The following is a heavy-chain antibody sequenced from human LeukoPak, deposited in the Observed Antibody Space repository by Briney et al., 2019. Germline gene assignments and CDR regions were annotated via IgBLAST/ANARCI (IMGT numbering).Heavy chain of an antibody. Sequence: GESLKISCKGSGYSFTSYWIGWVRQMPGKGLEWMGIIYPGDSDTRYSPSFQGQVTISADKSISTAYLQWSSLKASDTAMYYCARPYCRGVSCYSGYYYYYQMDVWGRGTTVSVSS. CDR1: GYSFTSYW. D-gene: IGHD2-15*01. V-gene: IGHV5-51*01. CDR3: ARPYCRGVSCYSGYYYYYQMDV. J-gene: IGHJ6*03. CDR2: IYPGDSDT.